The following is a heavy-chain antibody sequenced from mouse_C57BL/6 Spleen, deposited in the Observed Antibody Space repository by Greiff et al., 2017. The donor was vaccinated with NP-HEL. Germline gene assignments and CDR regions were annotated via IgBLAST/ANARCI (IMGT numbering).Heavy chain of an antibody. CDR1: GYSFTGYY. CDR3: ARDSSGYVGFAY. CDR2: INPSTGGT. J-gene: IGHJ3*01. Sequence: EVQLQQSGPELVKPGASVKISCKASGYSFTGYYMNWVKQSPEKSLEWIGEINPSTGGTTYNQKFKAKATLTVDKSSSTAYMQLKSLTSEDSAVYYCARDSSGYVGFAYWGQGTLVTVSA. V-gene: IGHV1-42*01. D-gene: IGHD3-2*02.